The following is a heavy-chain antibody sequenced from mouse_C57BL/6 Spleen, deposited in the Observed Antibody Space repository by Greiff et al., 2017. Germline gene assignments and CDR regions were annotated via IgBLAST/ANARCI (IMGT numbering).Heavy chain of an antibody. CDR1: GFNIKDYY. V-gene: IGHV14-1*01. J-gene: IGHJ1*03. CDR2: IDPEDGDT. Sequence: VQLQQSGAELVRPGASVKLSCTASGFNIKDYYMHWVKQRPEQGLEWIGRIDPEDGDTAYAPKFQGKATMTADTSSNTAYLQLSSLTSEDTAVYYCTPITTVVGRYFDVWGTGTTVTVSS. CDR3: TPITTVVGRYFDV. D-gene: IGHD1-1*01.